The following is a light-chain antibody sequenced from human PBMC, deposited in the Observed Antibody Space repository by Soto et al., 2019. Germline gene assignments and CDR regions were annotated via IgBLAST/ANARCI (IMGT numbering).Light chain of an antibody. CDR3: QQLRMYPST. Sequence: EIVMTQSPATLSVSPGDGATLSFRASQSVDSNLAWYQQKPGQTPRLLIYGASTRPTGIPDRFSGSGSGTDFALTITSLQAEDFATYYCQQLRMYPSTFGGGTKVDIK. CDR1: QSVDSN. CDR2: GAS. J-gene: IGKJ4*01. V-gene: IGKV3D-15*01.